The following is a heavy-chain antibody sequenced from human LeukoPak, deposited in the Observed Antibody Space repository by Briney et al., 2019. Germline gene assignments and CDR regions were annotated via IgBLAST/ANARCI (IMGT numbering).Heavy chain of an antibody. D-gene: IGHD6-13*01. V-gene: IGHV1-69*06. CDR2: IIPIFGTA. Sequence: ASVKLSCKASGGTFSSYAISWVRQAPGQGLEWMGGIIPIFGTANYAQRFQGRVTITADKSTSTAYMELSSLRSEDTAVYYCARAPQGIAAAGPRYFDYWGQGTLVTVSS. CDR1: GGTFSSYA. CDR3: ARAPQGIAAAGPRYFDY. J-gene: IGHJ4*02.